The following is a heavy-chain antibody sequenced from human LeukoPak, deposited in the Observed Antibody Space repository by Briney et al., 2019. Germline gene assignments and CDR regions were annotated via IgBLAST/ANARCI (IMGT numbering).Heavy chain of an antibody. CDR3: ARDLRVGKYYFDY. J-gene: IGHJ4*02. Sequence: PGGSLRLSCAASGFTLSSYSMNWVRQAPGKGLEWVSSISSSSSYIYYADSVKGRFTISRDNAKNSLYLQMNSLRAEDTAVYYCARDLRVGKYYFDYWGQGTLVTVSS. V-gene: IGHV3-21*01. CDR2: ISSSSSYI. D-gene: IGHD7-27*01. CDR1: GFTLSSYS.